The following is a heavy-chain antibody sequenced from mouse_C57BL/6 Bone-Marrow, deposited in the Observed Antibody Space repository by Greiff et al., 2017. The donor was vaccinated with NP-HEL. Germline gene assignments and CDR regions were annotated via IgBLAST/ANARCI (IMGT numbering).Heavy chain of an antibody. CDR2: IWGVGST. J-gene: IGHJ3*01. D-gene: IGHD4-1*01. CDR1: GFSLTSYG. CDR3: ATNWGAY. V-gene: IGHV2-6*01. Sequence: VQLVESGPGLVAPSQSLSITCTVSGFSLTSYGVDWVRQSPGKGLEWLGVIWGVGSTNYNSALKSRLSISKDNSKSQVFVKMNSLQTDDTAMYYCATNWGAYWGQGTLVTVSA.